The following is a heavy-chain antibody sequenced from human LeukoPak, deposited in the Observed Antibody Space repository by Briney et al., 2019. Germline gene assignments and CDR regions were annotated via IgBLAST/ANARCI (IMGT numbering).Heavy chain of an antibody. CDR3: AREHGRSGYFDY. V-gene: IGHV3-30*19. J-gene: IGHJ4*02. D-gene: IGHD3-22*01. CDR2: ISSDGSEK. Sequence: PGGSLRLSCAASGFSFSSYGIHWVRQAPGKGLQWLSFISSDGSEKYYADYVKGRFTISRDNSKNTLYLQLSSLRVEDTAVYYRAREHGRSGYFDYWGQGTLVSVSS. CDR1: GFSFSSYG.